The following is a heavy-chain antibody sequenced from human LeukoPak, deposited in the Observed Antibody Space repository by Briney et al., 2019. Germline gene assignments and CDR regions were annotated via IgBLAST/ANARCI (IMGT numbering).Heavy chain of an antibody. CDR2: IYPGDSDT. Sequence: GESLKISCKGSGYSFTCYWIGWVRQMPGKGLEWMGIIYPGDSDTRYSPSFQGQVTISADKSISTAYLQWSSLKASDTAMYYCAGTHYDSSGYLRGLSYWGQGTLVTVSS. CDR1: GYSFTCYW. CDR3: AGTHYDSSGYLRGLSY. J-gene: IGHJ4*02. V-gene: IGHV5-51*01. D-gene: IGHD3-22*01.